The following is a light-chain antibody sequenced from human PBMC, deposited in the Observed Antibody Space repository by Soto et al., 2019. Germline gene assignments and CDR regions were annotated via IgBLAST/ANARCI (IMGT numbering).Light chain of an antibody. CDR3: QQRSNWPIT. CDR1: ESVTNY. CDR2: DVS. V-gene: IGKV3-11*01. Sequence: DIVFSQSPSTVSLSPGERGTLSCRASESVTNYLAWYQQKPGQAPRLLVYDVSNRATGIPARFSGGGSGTDFTLTISNLEPEDFAVYYCQQRSNWPITFGQGTRLEI. J-gene: IGKJ5*01.